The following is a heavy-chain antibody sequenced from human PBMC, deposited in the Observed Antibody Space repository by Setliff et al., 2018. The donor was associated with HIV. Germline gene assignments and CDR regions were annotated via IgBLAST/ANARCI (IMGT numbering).Heavy chain of an antibody. D-gene: IGHD3-10*01. CDR3: ARDRRGYYYGSWSGYMDV. V-gene: IGHV4-4*08. Sequence: PSETLSLTCTVSGGSMSTYYWSWIRQPPGNGLEWIGYIYTSGSTNYNPSLKSRVTMSVDTSKNQFSLKLTSVTAADTAVYYCARDRRGYYYGSWSGYMDVWGKGNTVTVS. CDR1: GGSMSTYY. CDR2: IYTSGST. J-gene: IGHJ6*03.